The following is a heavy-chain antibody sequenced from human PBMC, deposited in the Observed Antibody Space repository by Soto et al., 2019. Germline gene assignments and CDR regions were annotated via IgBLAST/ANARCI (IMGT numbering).Heavy chain of an antibody. V-gene: IGHV4-4*02. D-gene: IGHD3-9*01. CDR1: GGSISSSSW. CDR3: ARDILTGYGRGMDV. Sequence: SETLSLTCAVSGGSISSSSWWSWVRQPPGKGLEWIGEIYHSGSTNYNPSLKSRVTISVDKSKNQFSLKLSSVTAADTAVYYCARDILTGYGRGMDVWGQGTTVTVSS. CDR2: IYHSGST. J-gene: IGHJ6*02.